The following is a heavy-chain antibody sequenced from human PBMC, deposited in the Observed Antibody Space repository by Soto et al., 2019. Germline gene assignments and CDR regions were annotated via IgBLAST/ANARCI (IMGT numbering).Heavy chain of an antibody. D-gene: IGHD1-20*01. CDR3: ARSPGITGTRASQYAMDV. V-gene: IGHV1-69*13. J-gene: IGHJ6*02. CDR2: IIPIFGTP. CDR1: GDTFSTFA. Sequence: SVKVSCKASGDTFSTFAISWVRQAPGQGLEWMGGIIPIFGTPDYAQHFPGRVTISAGESTKTAYLELSSLRPEDTAVYYCARSPGITGTRASQYAMDVWGQGTTVTVSS.